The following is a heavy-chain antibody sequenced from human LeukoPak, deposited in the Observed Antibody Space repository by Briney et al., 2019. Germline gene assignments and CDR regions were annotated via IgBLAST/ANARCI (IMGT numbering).Heavy chain of an antibody. Sequence: PGGSLRLSCAASGFTFSSYAMSWVRQAPGKGLEWVSAISGGGGTTNYADSVKGRFTISRDNSKNTLYLRMNSLRAEDTAVHYYANAVRNHYESWGQGTLVTVSS. CDR3: ANAVRNHYES. CDR1: GFTFSSYA. J-gene: IGHJ5*02. D-gene: IGHD3-10*02. CDR2: ISGGGGTT. V-gene: IGHV3-23*01.